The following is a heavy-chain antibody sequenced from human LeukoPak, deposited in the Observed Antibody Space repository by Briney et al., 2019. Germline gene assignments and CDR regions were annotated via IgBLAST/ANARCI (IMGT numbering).Heavy chain of an antibody. V-gene: IGHV3-21*01. CDR3: ARGQTTVTYLDDRDY. D-gene: IGHD4-17*01. CDR1: GFTFSSYS. CDR2: ISSSSSYI. J-gene: IGHJ4*02. Sequence: GGSLRLSCAASGFTFSSYSMDWVRQSPGKGLEWVSSISSSSSYIYYADSVKGRFTISRDNAKNSLYLQMNSLRAEDTAVYYCARGQTTVTYLDDRDYWGQGTLVTVSS.